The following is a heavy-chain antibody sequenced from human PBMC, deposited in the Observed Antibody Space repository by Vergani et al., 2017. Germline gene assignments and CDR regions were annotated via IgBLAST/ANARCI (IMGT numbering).Heavy chain of an antibody. V-gene: IGHV1-69*01. CDR3: ARGSQQLWKGRAYYFDY. Sequence: QVQLVQSGAEVKKPGASVKVSCKASGYTFTSYDISWVRQAPGQGLEWMGGIIPIFGTANYAQKFQGRVTITADESTSTAYMELSSLRSEDTAVYYCARGSQQLWKGRAYYFDYWGQGTLVTVSS. CDR2: IIPIFGTA. J-gene: IGHJ4*02. D-gene: IGHD5-18*01. CDR1: GYTFTSYD.